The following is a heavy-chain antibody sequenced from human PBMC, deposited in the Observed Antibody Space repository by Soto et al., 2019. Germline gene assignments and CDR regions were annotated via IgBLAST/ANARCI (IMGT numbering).Heavy chain of an antibody. Sequence: SVKVSCKAPGGTFSTYAISWVRQAPGQGLEWMGGIIPIFGTPNYAQKFQGRVTITADESTSTAYMELSSLRSEDTAVFFCSRARQQLAMTSFDSWGQGTLVTVSS. D-gene: IGHD1-1*01. CDR1: GGTFSTYA. CDR3: SRARQQLAMTSFDS. J-gene: IGHJ4*02. V-gene: IGHV1-69*13. CDR2: IIPIFGTP.